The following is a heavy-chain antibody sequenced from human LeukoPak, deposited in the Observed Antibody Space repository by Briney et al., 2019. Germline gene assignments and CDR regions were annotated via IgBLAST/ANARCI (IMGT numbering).Heavy chain of an antibody. V-gene: IGHV1-24*01. CDR3: ATAGYCSGGSCYSRSYYGMDV. CDR2: FDPEDGET. Sequence: GASVKVSCEVSGYTLTELSMHWVRQAPGKGLEWMGGFDPEDGETIYAQKFQGRVTMTEDTSTDTAYMELSSLRSEDTAVYYCATAGYCSGGSCYSRSYYGMDVWGKGTTVTVSS. J-gene: IGHJ6*04. D-gene: IGHD2-15*01. CDR1: GYTLTELS.